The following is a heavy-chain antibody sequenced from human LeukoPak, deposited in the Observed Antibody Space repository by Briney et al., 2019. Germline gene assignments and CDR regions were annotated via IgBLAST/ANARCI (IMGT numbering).Heavy chain of an antibody. D-gene: IGHD3-22*01. J-gene: IGHJ4*02. Sequence: ASVKVSCKASGYTFTSYGISWVRQAPGQGLEWIGWISAYNGNTNYAQKLQGRVTMTTDTSTSTAYMELRSLRSDDTAVYYCARDSDYYDSSGYYAYDYWGQGTLVTVSS. CDR3: ARDSDYYDSSGYYAYDY. V-gene: IGHV1-18*01. CDR2: ISAYNGNT. CDR1: GYTFTSYG.